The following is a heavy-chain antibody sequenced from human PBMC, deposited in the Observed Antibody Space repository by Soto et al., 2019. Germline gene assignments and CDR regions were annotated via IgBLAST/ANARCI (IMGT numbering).Heavy chain of an antibody. D-gene: IGHD6-19*01. CDR3: ARDRDGSGRTDFDC. V-gene: IGHV6-1*01. J-gene: IGHJ4*02. Sequence: TLSLTCAISGDSVSSNSAAWNWIRQSPSRGLEWLGRTYYRAKWFNDYAVSVKSRITISPDTSKNQFSLQLNSVTPEDTAVYYCARDRDGSGRTDFDCWGQGTLVTVSS. CDR2: TYYRAKWFN. CDR1: GDSVSSNSAA.